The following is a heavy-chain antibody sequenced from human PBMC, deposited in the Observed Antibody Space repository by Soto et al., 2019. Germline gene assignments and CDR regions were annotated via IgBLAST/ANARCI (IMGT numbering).Heavy chain of an antibody. CDR3: ARSEATVLDY. V-gene: IGHV4-34*01. CDR2: THHSGRT. CDR1: GGSISGYH. J-gene: IGHJ4*02. Sequence: PSETLSLTCSISGGSISGYHWNWIRQPPGKGLEWIGETHHSGRTNYNPSLKSRVTISVDKSKNHFSLKLSFVTAADTAVYYCARSEATVLDYWGPGTLVTVSS. D-gene: IGHD4-17*01.